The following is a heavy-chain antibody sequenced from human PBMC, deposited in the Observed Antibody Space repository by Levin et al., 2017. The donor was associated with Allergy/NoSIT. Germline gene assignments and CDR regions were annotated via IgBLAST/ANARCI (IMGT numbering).Heavy chain of an antibody. CDR1: GFTFSSYS. J-gene: IGHJ3*02. CDR3: ARDPGYCSGGSCQDAFDI. CDR2: ISSSSSYI. D-gene: IGHD2-15*01. Sequence: GGSLRLSCAASGFTFSSYSMNWVRQAPGKGLEWVSSISSSSSYIYYADSVKGRFTISRDNAKNSLYLQMNSLRAEDTAVYYCARDPGYCSGGSCQDAFDIWGQGTMVTVSS. V-gene: IGHV3-21*01.